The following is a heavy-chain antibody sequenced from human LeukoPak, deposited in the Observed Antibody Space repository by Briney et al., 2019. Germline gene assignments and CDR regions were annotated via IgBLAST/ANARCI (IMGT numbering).Heavy chain of an antibody. CDR2: ISSSSSYI. CDR1: GFTFSSYS. J-gene: IGHJ4*02. CDR3: AREGDGYNSPFDY. D-gene: IGHD5-24*01. V-gene: IGHV3-21*01. Sequence: GGSLRLSCAASGFTFSSYSMNWVRQAPGKGLEWASSISSSSSYIYYADSVKGRFTISRNNAKNSLYLQMNSLRAEDTAVYYCAREGDGYNSPFDYWGQGTLVTVSS.